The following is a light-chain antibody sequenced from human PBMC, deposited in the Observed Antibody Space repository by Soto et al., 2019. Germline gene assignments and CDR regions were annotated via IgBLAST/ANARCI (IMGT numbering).Light chain of an antibody. CDR2: DAS. CDR1: QSVTDF. V-gene: IGKV3-11*01. CDR3: QQRSGWPPLT. Sequence: EIVLTQSPATLSLSPGERATLSCRASQSVTDFLAWYQQKPGQAPRLLIYDASNRATSVPARFSGSGSGTDFTLTISSLEPGDSAVYYCQQRSGWPPLTFGGGTKVVIK. J-gene: IGKJ4*01.